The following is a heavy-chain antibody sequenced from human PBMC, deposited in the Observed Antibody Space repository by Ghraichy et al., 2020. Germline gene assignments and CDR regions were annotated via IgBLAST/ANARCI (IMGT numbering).Heavy chain of an antibody. CDR3: ARIGGYKAPLWY. CDR1: GTSIRAYF. CDR2: IFYSGGA. D-gene: IGHD3-10*01. J-gene: IGHJ4*02. Sequence: SETLSLTCTVSGTSIRAYFWSWIRQPPGKGLEWIGDIFYSGGASYNPTLKSRVTISIDASNNQFSLNLTSVTAADTAVYYCARIGGYKAPLWYWSQGTLVAVSS. V-gene: IGHV4-59*01.